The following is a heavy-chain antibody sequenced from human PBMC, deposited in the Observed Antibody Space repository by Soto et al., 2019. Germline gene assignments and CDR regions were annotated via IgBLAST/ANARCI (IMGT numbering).Heavy chain of an antibody. J-gene: IGHJ6*03. CDR3: VKGAAPTYYYYMDV. D-gene: IGHD6-25*01. CDR2: IRGSGDVT. CDR1: GFTFDNYA. V-gene: IGHV3-23*01. Sequence: EVQLLESGGGLVQPGGSLRLSCFASGFTFDNYAMSWVRQAPGKGLEWVSTIRGSGDVTYSADSVKGRFTVSRDNSKNTLYLQMNSLRAEDTAVYDCVKGAAPTYYYYMDVWGKGTTVTVSS.